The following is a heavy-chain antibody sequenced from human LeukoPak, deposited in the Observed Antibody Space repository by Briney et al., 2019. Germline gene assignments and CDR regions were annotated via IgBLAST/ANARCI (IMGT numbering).Heavy chain of an antibody. Sequence: PGGSLRLSCVASGFTFSDYYMSWIRQAPGKGLEWLSYISSSDNTVYYADSVKGRLTISRDNAKNSLYLQMNTLRAEDTAVYYCARCPYYYGMDVWGQGPRSPSP. CDR3: ARCPYYYGMDV. CDR1: GFTFSDYY. V-gene: IGHV3-11*01. CDR2: ISSSDNTV. J-gene: IGHJ6*02.